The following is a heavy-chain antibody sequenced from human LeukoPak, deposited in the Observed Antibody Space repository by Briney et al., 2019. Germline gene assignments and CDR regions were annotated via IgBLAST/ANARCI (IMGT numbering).Heavy chain of an antibody. J-gene: IGHJ4*02. CDR1: GFTFSSYG. V-gene: IGHV3-33*01. D-gene: IGHD3-10*01. Sequence: QPGGSLRLSCAASGFTFSSYGMHWVRQAPGKGLEWVAVIWYDGSNKYYADSVKGRFTISRDNSKNTLYLQMNSLRAEDTAVYYCARRAFSMVRGVTGSPLDYWGQGTLVTVSS. CDR3: ARRAFSMVRGVTGSPLDY. CDR2: IWYDGSNK.